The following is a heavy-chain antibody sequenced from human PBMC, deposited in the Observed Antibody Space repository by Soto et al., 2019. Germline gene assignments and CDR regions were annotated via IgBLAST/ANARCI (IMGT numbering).Heavy chain of an antibody. CDR2: IYYSGST. V-gene: IGHV4-31*03. CDR3: ARTVGYGDYGPGKYYFDY. J-gene: IGHJ4*02. D-gene: IGHD4-17*01. Sequence: PSETLSLTCTVSGGSISSGGYYWSWIRQHPGKGLEWIGYIYYSGSTYYNPSLKSRVTISVDTSKNQFSLKLSSVTATDTAVYYCARTVGYGDYGPGKYYFDYWGQGTLVTVSS. CDR1: GGSISSGGYY.